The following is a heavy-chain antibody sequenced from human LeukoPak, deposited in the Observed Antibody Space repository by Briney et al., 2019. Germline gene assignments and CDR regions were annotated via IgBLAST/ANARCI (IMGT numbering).Heavy chain of an antibody. Sequence: ASVKVSCKASGYTFTGYYMHWVRQAPGQGREWMGRINPNSGGTNYAQKFQGRVTMTRDTSISTAYMELSRLRSDDTAVYYCARGTTVTTGELDYWGQGTLVTVSS. CDR3: ARGTTVTTGELDY. CDR2: INPNSGGT. D-gene: IGHD4-17*01. V-gene: IGHV1-2*06. CDR1: GYTFTGYY. J-gene: IGHJ4*02.